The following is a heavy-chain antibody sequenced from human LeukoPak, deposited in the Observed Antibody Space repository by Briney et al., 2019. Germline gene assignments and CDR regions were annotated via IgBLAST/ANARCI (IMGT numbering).Heavy chain of an antibody. D-gene: IGHD1-26*01. CDR2: ISAYNGNT. J-gene: IGHJ4*02. CDR1: GYSFTNYG. Sequence: ASVTVSFKASGYSFTNYGISWVRQAPGQGLEWMGWISAYNGNTNYAQKLQGSVTMTTDTSTSTAYMELRSLRSDDTAVYYCARDEMSGSYPLDYWGQGTLVTVSS. CDR3: ARDEMSGSYPLDY. V-gene: IGHV1-18*01.